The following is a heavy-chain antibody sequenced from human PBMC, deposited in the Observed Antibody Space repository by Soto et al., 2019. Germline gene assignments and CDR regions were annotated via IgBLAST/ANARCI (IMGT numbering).Heavy chain of an antibody. CDR2: ISAYNGNT. CDR1: GYTFTSYG. J-gene: IGHJ6*03. V-gene: IGHV1-18*01. CDR3: ARVPGYDFWSGYYLGPGGRGGYYYMDV. D-gene: IGHD3-3*01. Sequence: ASVKVSCKASGYTFTSYGISWVRQAPGQGLEWMGWISAYNGNTNYAQKLQGRVTMTTDTSTSTAYMELRSLRSDDTAVYYCARVPGYDFWSGYYLGPGGRGGYYYMDVWGKGTTVTVSS.